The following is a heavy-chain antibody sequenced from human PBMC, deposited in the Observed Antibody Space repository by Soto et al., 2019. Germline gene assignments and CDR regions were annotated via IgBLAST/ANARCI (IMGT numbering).Heavy chain of an antibody. CDR1: GDSVSSNSAA. CDR3: ARGIAARPGNYYHVMDV. D-gene: IGHD6-6*01. V-gene: IGHV6-1*01. CDR2: TYYRSKWYN. Sequence: PSQTLSLTCAISGDSVSSNSAAWNLIRQSPSRGLEWLGSTYYRSKWYNDYAVSVKSRITINPDTSKNQFSLQLNSVTPEDTAVYYCARGIAARPGNYYHVMDVWGQGTTVTVSS. J-gene: IGHJ6*02.